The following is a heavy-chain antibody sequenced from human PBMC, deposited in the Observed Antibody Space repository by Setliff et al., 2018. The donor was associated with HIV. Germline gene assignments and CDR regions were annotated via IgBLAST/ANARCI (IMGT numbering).Heavy chain of an antibody. J-gene: IGHJ4*02. D-gene: IGHD3-10*01. CDR3: ARGGGITWRSYSFDY. Sequence: SETLSLTCAVYGGSFSGYYWNWIRQPPGRGLEWIGEINHSGSPNYNPSLKSRVTISVDTSKKQFSLKLSSVSAADTAVYYCARGGGITWRSYSFDYWGQGTLVTVSS. CDR1: GGSFSGYY. V-gene: IGHV4-34*01. CDR2: INHSGSP.